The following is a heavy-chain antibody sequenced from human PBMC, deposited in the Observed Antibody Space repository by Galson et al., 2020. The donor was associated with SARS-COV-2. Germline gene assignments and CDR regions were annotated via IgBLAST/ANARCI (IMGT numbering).Heavy chain of an antibody. CDR3: ARGHRGVVPSPVLGLGPYYSYYYMDV. CDR1: GGSFSGYS. Sequence: SETLSLTCAAYGGSFSGYSWTWIRQPPGKGREWIGEINIGGNTNYSPSLRSRVTVSVDTSKNQFSLNLRSVTAADTALYYCARGHRGVVPSPVLGLGPYYSYYYMDVWDKGTTVTVSS. V-gene: IGHV4-34*01. J-gene: IGHJ6*03. D-gene: IGHD3-10*01. CDR2: INIGGNT.